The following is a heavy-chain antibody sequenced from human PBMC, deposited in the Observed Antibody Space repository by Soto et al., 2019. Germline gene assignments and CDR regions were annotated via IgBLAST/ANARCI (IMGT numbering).Heavy chain of an antibody. CDR1: GGSIISSSCY. D-gene: IGHD2-15*01. J-gene: IGHJ6*02. Sequence: SETLSLPCTVAGGSIISSSCYWGWIRQTPGKGLEWIGSIYYSGSTYYNPSLKSRVTISVDTSKNQFSLKLSSVTAADTAVYYCACLLYCIGGSCYDYYYYYGMDVCGQGTTVTVSS. V-gene: IGHV4-39*01. CDR3: ACLLYCIGGSCYDYYYYYGMDV. CDR2: IYYSGST.